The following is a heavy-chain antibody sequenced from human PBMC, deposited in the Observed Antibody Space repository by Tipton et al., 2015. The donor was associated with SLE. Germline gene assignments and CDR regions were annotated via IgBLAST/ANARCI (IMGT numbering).Heavy chain of an antibody. J-gene: IGHJ4*02. Sequence: TLSLTCAVYGGSFSGYYWSWIRQPPGKGLEWIGEINHSGSTNYNPSLKSRVTISVDTSKNQFSLKLSSVTAADTAVYYCATSRRIAAAGRGYWGQGTLVTVSS. CDR1: GGSFSGYY. CDR2: INHSGST. D-gene: IGHD6-13*01. V-gene: IGHV4-34*01. CDR3: ATSRRIAAAGRGY.